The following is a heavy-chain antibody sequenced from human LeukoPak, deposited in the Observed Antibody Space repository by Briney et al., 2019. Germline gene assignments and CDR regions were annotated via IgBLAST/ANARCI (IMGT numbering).Heavy chain of an antibody. CDR1: GGSFSTYY. J-gene: IGHJ6*02. V-gene: IGHV4-59*08. CDR2: IYYIGST. Sequence: PSETLSLTCSVSGGSFSTYYWNWIRKPPGKGLEWIGYIYYIGSTNYNSSLKSRVTISVDTSKNQFSLKLSSVTAADTAVYFCARLPLVRGNYGMDVWGQGTTVTVSS. D-gene: IGHD3-10*01. CDR3: ARLPLVRGNYGMDV.